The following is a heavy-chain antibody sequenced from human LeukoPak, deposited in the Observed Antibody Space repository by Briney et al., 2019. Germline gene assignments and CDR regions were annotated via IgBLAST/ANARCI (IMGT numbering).Heavy chain of an antibody. J-gene: IGHJ3*02. CDR2: IYYSGST. Sequence: ASETLSLTCTVSGGSISSYYWSWIRQPPGKGLEWIGYIYYSGSTNYNPSLKSRVTISVDTSKNQFSLKLSSVTAADTAVYYCARGAKPDIVVVPAAMGARVYAFDIWGQGTMVTVSS. CDR1: GGSISSYY. V-gene: IGHV4-59*01. D-gene: IGHD2-2*01. CDR3: ARGAKPDIVVVPAAMGARVYAFDI.